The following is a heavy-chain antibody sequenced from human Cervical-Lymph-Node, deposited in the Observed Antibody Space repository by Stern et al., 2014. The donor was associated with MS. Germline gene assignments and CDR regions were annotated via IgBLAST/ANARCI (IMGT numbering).Heavy chain of an antibody. CDR2: ISGYNGKA. Sequence: QVQLVQSGPEVKKPGASVKVSCKASGYTFTTYAFSWVRQAPGQGLEWLGWISGYNGKANYAQRFQGRVTVTTDSSTSTAYMELRSLRSDDTAVYYCARDGKWLQVYGMDVWGQGTTVTVSS. D-gene: IGHD5-12*01. V-gene: IGHV1-18*04. J-gene: IGHJ6*02. CDR3: ARDGKWLQVYGMDV. CDR1: GYTFTTYA.